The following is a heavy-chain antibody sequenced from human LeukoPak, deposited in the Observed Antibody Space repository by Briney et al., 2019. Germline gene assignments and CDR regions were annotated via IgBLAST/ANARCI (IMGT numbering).Heavy chain of an antibody. D-gene: IGHD6-13*01. CDR3: ARWLRGIAEEDGMDV. V-gene: IGHV3-11*01. CDR1: GFTLSNYW. Sequence: PGGSLRLSCAAAGFTLSNYWMSWVRQAPGKGLEWVSYITSSGSTIYYADSVKGRFTISRDNAKNSLYLQMNSLRAEDTAVYYCARWLRGIAEEDGMDVWGQGTTVTVSS. J-gene: IGHJ6*02. CDR2: ITSSGSTI.